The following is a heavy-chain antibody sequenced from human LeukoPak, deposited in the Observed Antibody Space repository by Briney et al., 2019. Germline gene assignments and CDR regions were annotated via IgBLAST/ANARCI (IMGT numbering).Heavy chain of an antibody. D-gene: IGHD6-25*01. Sequence: SETLSLTCDVSGGSVTSTNWWTWFRQPPGKGLEWIGEVHLDGRTNYNPSLKSRLVMSADLPENHISLKLTSVTATDTAVYYCAREGGFYRPLDYSGQGTLVTVSS. CDR1: GGSVTSTNW. CDR3: AREGGFYRPLDY. V-gene: IGHV4-4*02. CDR2: VHLDGRT. J-gene: IGHJ4*02.